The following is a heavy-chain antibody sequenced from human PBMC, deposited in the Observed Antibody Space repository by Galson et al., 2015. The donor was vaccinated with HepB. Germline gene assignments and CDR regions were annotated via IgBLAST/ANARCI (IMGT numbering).Heavy chain of an antibody. V-gene: IGHV1-18*01. J-gene: IGHJ4*02. D-gene: IGHD3-9*01. Sequence: SVKVSCKASGYTFTSYGISWVRQAPGQGLEWMGWISAYNGNTNYAQKLQGRVTMTTDTSTSTAYMELRSLRSDDTAVYYCARRVTYYDILTGYISTRGENDYWGQGTLVTVSS. CDR2: ISAYNGNT. CDR1: GYTFTSYG. CDR3: ARRVTYYDILTGYISTRGENDY.